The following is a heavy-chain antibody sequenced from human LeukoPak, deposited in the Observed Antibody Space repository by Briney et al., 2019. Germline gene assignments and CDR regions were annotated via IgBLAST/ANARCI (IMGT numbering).Heavy chain of an antibody. J-gene: IGHJ4*02. CDR1: PFTFSSYW. CDR2: IKQDGSGK. Sequence: GGSLRLSCAASPFTFSSYWMSWVRQAPGKGLEWVANIKQDGSGKYYVDSVKGRFTISRDNAKNSLYLQMNSLRAEDTAVYYCTREFRDYLSGPIQLWGIYGGNAGFFDYWGQGTLVTISS. V-gene: IGHV3-7*01. CDR3: TREFRDYLSGPIQLWGIYGGNAGFFDY. D-gene: IGHD4-23*01.